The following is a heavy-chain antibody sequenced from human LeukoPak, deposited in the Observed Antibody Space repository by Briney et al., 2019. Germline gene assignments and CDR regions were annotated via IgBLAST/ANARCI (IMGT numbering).Heavy chain of an antibody. V-gene: IGHV4-59*01. J-gene: IGHJ4*02. CDR1: GGSISSYY. Sequence: SETLSLTCTVSGGSISSYYWSWIRQPPGKGLEWIGFIYYTGSTNYNPSLKSRVTISVDTSKNQFSLKLGSVTAADTAVYYCAKAKRHFQLFDYWGQGTLVTVSS. D-gene: IGHD5-18*01. CDR3: AKAKRHFQLFDY. CDR2: IYYTGST.